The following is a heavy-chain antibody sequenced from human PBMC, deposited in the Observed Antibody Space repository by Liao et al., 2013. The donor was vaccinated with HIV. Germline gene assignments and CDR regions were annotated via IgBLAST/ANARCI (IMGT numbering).Heavy chain of an antibody. D-gene: IGHD1-20*01. CDR3: ASHAFNWNDATPFDY. CDR1: GDAISSDSYS. J-gene: IGHJ4*02. Sequence: QVQLQESGPGLVTPSQTLSLTCTVSGDAISSDSYSWSWIRQPAGKGLEWIGRINPSGTTKYNPSLESRLTISLHTSRNQFSLILTSLTAADTAVYYCASHAFNWNDATPFDYWGQGTLVTVSS. V-gene: IGHV4-61*02. CDR2: INPSGTT.